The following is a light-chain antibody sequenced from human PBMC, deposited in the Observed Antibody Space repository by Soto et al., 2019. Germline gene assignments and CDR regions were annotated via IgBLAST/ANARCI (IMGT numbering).Light chain of an antibody. Sequence: IQMTQSPSTLSASVGDRVTITCRASQSISSWLAWYQQKPGKAPKLLIYKASSLESGVPSRFSGSGSGTEFTLTISSLQPDDFATYYCQQYNSYSYPFGQGSKVDI. J-gene: IGKJ2*01. CDR3: QQYNSYSYP. V-gene: IGKV1-5*03. CDR2: KAS. CDR1: QSISSW.